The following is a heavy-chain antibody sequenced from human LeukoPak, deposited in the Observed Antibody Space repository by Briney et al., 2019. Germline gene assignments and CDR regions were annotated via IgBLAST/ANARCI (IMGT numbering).Heavy chain of an antibody. J-gene: IGHJ5*02. V-gene: IGHV1-8*03. D-gene: IGHD2-15*01. Sequence: ASVKVSCKASGYTFTSYDINWVRQATGQGLEWMGWMNPNSGNTGYAQKFQGRVTITRNTSISTAYMELSSLRSEDTAVYYCASRGSLPYNWFDPWGQGTLVTVSS. CDR1: GYTFTSYD. CDR3: ASRGSLPYNWFDP. CDR2: MNPNSGNT.